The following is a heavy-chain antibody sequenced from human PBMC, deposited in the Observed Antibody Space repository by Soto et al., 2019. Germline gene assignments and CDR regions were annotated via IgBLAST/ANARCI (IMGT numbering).Heavy chain of an antibody. D-gene: IGHD1-26*01. Sequence: QVQLVQSGAEVKKPGSSVKVSCKASGGTFSSYSINWVRQAPGQGLEWMGEIIPIFGTANYAQKFQGRVTIPADESTGTAYMGRGSLRSEDTAVFYCARDGGRHSGGIDYWGQGTLVTVSS. CDR1: GGTFSSYS. V-gene: IGHV1-69*01. CDR2: IIPIFGTA. J-gene: IGHJ4*02. CDR3: ARDGGRHSGGIDY.